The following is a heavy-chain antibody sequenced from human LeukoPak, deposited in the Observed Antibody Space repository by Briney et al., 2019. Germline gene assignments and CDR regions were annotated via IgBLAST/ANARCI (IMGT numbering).Heavy chain of an antibody. V-gene: IGHV3-30*18. Sequence: GGSLRLSCAASGFTFSSYGMHWVRQAPGKGLEWVAVISYDGTNKYYADSVRGRFTISRDNSKNTLYLQMNSLRAEDTAVYYCAKGLDSRRELAPFDYWGQGTLITVSS. D-gene: IGHD1-26*01. CDR1: GFTFSSYG. J-gene: IGHJ4*02. CDR3: AKGLDSRRELAPFDY. CDR2: ISYDGTNK.